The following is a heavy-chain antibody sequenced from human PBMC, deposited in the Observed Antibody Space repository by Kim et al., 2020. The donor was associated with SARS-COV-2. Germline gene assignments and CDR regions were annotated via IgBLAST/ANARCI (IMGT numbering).Heavy chain of an antibody. D-gene: IGHD6-13*01. J-gene: IGHJ3*02. CDR3: ARVGGSSWYWGVGYAFDI. V-gene: IGHV4-59*01. Sequence: KSRVTISVDTSKNQFSLKLSSVTAADTAVYYCARVGGSSWYWGVGYAFDIWGQGTMVTVSS.